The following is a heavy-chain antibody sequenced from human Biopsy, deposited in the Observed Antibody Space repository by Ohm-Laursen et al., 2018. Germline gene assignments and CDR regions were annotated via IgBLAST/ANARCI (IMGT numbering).Heavy chain of an antibody. CDR1: GDSISSYY. V-gene: IGHV4-59*01. CDR2: IYHAGAS. J-gene: IGHJ1*01. CDR3: ASNPVLSEYFHH. Sequence: SETLSLTCTVSGDSISSYYWSWIRQPPGKGLEWIGYIYHAGASRYNSSLNSRVTISIDASENQFSLKLYSVTAADTAVYYCASNPVLSEYFHHWGQGTLVTVSS.